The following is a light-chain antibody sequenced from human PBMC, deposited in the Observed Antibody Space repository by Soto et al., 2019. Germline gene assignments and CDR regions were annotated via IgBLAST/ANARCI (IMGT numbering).Light chain of an antibody. CDR1: SSDVGGYNN. Sequence: QSVLTQPHSVYGSPGQSVAISCSGTSSDVGGYNNVSWYQQHPGKAPKLIIFDVNKRPSGVPDRFSGSKSGSTASLTISGLQAEDEADYYCCSYGGSFYVVGTGTKVPS. J-gene: IGLJ1*01. CDR3: CSYGGSFYV. V-gene: IGLV2-11*01. CDR2: DVN.